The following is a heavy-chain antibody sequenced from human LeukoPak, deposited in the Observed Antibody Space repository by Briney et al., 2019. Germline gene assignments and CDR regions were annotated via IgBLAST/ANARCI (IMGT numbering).Heavy chain of an antibody. D-gene: IGHD1-26*01. CDR1: GVAVSSNY. J-gene: IGHJ6*03. CDR2: IYTGGNT. CDR3: TTTGGSYGAYYMDV. V-gene: IGHV3-53*01. Sequence: PGGSLRLSCAASGVAVSSNYMTWVRQAPGKGLEWVSVIYTGGNTYYADSVKGRFTISRDNSKNTLYLQMNNLRAEDTAVYYCTTTGGSYGAYYMDVWGKGTTVTVSS.